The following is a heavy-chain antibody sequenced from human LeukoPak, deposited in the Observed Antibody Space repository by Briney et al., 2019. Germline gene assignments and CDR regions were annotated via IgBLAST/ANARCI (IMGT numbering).Heavy chain of an antibody. Sequence: ASVKVSCKASGYTFTSYGINWVRQAPGQGLEWMGWISAYNGNTNYAQKLQGRVTMTTDTSTSTAYMELRSLKSDDTAVYYCARACSGGSCYSSADYWGQGTLVTVSS. CDR1: GYTFTSYG. V-gene: IGHV1-18*01. D-gene: IGHD2-15*01. CDR3: ARACSGGSCYSSADY. CDR2: ISAYNGNT. J-gene: IGHJ4*02.